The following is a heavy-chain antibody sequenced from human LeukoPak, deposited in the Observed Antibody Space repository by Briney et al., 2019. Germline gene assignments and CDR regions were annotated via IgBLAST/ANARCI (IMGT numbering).Heavy chain of an antibody. CDR3: AKDGGLWVSAHWGDS. D-gene: IGHD7-27*01. V-gene: IGHV3-23*01. CDR2: ITTGDGNT. Sequence: GGSLRLSCTASGFTFSSYTMTWFRQAPGKGLKWVSTITTGDGNTYYADSVKGRFTVSRDDSKNTLYLQMNSLRAEDTAVYYCAKDGGLWVSAHWGDSWGRGTLVTVSS. J-gene: IGHJ4*02. CDR1: GFTFSSYT.